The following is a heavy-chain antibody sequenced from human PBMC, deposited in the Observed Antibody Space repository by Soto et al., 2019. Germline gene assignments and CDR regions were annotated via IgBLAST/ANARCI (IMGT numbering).Heavy chain of an antibody. CDR2: IIPIFGTA. Sequence: SVKVSCKASGGTFSSYAISWVRQAPGQGLEWMGGIIPIFGTANYAQKFQGRVTITADESTSTAYMELSSLRSEDTAVYYCARELNTESSAYYPFAFWGQGTLVTVS. CDR1: GGTFSSYA. D-gene: IGHD3-22*01. CDR3: ARELNTESSAYYPFAF. V-gene: IGHV1-69*13. J-gene: IGHJ4*02.